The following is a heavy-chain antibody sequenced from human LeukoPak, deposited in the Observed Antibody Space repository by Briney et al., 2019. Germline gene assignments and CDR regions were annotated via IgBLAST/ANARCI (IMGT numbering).Heavy chain of an antibody. V-gene: IGHV4-4*07. CDR2: IYTSGST. Sequence: SETLSLTCTVSGGSISSYYWSWFRQPAGKGLEWIGRIYTSGSTNYNPSLKSRVTMSVDTSKNQFSLKLSSVTAADTAVYYCARGGHQLLRFRPYYMDVWGKGTTVTVSS. CDR1: GGSISSYY. J-gene: IGHJ6*03. D-gene: IGHD2-2*01. CDR3: ARGGHQLLRFRPYYMDV.